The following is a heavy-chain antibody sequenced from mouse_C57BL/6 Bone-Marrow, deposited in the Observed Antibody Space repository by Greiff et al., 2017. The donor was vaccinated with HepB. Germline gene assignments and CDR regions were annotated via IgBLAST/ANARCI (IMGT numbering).Heavy chain of an antibody. CDR1: GYTFTCYW. D-gene: IGHD2-3*01. J-gene: IGHJ3*01. CDR3: ARRGDGYYVGFAY. Sequence: VQLPQSGTVLVKPGASVPLSCKSSGYTFTCYWMHWVKQRPGPGLELIGNINPCNGGTNYNEKLKSKATLTVDKSSSTAYMQLSSLTSEDSAVYYCARRGDGYYVGFAYWGQGTLVTVSA. V-gene: IGHV1-53*01. CDR2: INPCNGGT.